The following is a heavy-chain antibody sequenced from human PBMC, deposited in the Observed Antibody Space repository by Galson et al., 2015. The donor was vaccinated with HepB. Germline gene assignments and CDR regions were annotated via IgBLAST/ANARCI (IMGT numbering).Heavy chain of an antibody. CDR1: GGSISSSNW. V-gene: IGHV4-4*02. J-gene: IGHJ6*02. CDR3: ARAPADCSSTSCYEVVWRYYYYGMDV. CDR2: IYHSGST. D-gene: IGHD2-2*01. Sequence: SETLSLTCAVSGGSISSSNWWSWVRQPPGKGLEWIGEIYHSGSTNYNPSLKSRVTISVDKSKNQFSLKLSSVTAADTAVYYCARAPADCSSTSCYEVVWRYYYYGMDVWGQGTTVTVSS.